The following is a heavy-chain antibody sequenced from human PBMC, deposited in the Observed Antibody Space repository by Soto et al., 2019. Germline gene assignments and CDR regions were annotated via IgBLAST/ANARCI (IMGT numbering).Heavy chain of an antibody. CDR3: ARGDYFFVMYY. J-gene: IGHJ4*02. D-gene: IGHD5-12*01. Sequence: TLSLTCAVSGGSIISGGYSWIWIRQPPGKGLEWIGYMYHSGSTYYNPSLKSRVTISVDTSKNQFSLKLSSVTAADTAVYYCARGDYFFVMYYWGQGTQVTVS. V-gene: IGHV4-30-2*01. CDR2: MYHSGST. CDR1: GGSIISGGYS.